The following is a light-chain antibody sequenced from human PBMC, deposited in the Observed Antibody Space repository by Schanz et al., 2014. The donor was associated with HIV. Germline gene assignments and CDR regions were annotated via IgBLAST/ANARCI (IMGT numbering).Light chain of an antibody. CDR3: QSSSCFNPVV. CDR2: EDN. CDR1: SGRNPRKK. Sequence: NFMLTQPHSGEECPGKTVKKEGKGSSGRNPRKKAPWYQQRPGSAPTTVIYEDNQRPSGVPDRFSGSIDSSSNSASLTISGLKTEDEADYYCQSSSCFNPVVFGGGTKLTVL. V-gene: IGLV6-57*02. J-gene: IGLJ2*01.